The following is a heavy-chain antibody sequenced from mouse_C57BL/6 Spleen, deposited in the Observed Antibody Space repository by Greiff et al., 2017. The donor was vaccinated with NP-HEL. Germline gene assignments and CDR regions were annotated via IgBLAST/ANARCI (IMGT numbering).Heavy chain of an antibody. CDR3: ARQDDPYYAMDY. Sequence: EVQRVESEGGLVQPGSSMKLSCTASGFTFSDYYMAWVRQVPEKGLEWVANINYDGSSTYYLDSLKSRFIISRDNAKNILYLQMSSLKSEDTATYYCARQDDPYYAMDYWGQGTSVTVSS. CDR2: INYDGSST. J-gene: IGHJ4*01. V-gene: IGHV5-16*01. CDR1: GFTFSDYY.